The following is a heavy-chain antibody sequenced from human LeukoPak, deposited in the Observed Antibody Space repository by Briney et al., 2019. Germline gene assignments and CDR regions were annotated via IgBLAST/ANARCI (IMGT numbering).Heavy chain of an antibody. Sequence: ASVKVSCKASGYTFTGYYMHWVRQAPGQGLAWMGWINPNSGGTNYAQKFQGRVTMTRDTSISTAYMELSRLRSDDTAVYYCARDLIVVVPAAIRGFDYWGQGTLVTVSS. CDR3: ARDLIVVVPAAIRGFDY. CDR2: INPNSGGT. CDR1: GYTFTGYY. V-gene: IGHV1-2*02. J-gene: IGHJ4*02. D-gene: IGHD2-2*02.